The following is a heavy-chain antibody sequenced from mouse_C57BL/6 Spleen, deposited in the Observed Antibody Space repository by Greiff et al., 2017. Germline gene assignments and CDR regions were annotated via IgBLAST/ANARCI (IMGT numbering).Heavy chain of an antibody. V-gene: IGHV1-54*01. CDR2: INPGSGGT. D-gene: IGHD1-1*01. Sequence: VQLQQSGAELVRPGTSVKVSCKASGYAFTNYLIEWVKQRPGQGLEWIGVINPGSGGTNYNEKFKGKATLTVDKSSRTAYMQLSSLTSEDSAVYFCAKPDYGSRSFADWGQGTLVTVCA. CDR1: GYAFTNYL. J-gene: IGHJ3*01. CDR3: AKPDYGSRSFAD.